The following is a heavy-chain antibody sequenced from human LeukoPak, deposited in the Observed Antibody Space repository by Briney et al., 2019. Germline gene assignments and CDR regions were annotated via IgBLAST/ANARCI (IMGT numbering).Heavy chain of an antibody. CDR2: LYSGDTT. V-gene: IGHV3-66*01. CDR3: ARRLLTGYYEF. Sequence: GGSLRLSCAASGFTVSSTYMGWVRQAPGKGLEWVSVLYSGDTTYYADSVKGRFTISRDSSKNILYLQMNSLRAEDTAVYYCARRLLTGYYEFWGQGTLVTVSS. D-gene: IGHD3-9*01. J-gene: IGHJ4*02. CDR1: GFTVSSTY.